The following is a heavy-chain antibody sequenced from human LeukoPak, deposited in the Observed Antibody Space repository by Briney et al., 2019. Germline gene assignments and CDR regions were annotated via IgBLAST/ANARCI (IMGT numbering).Heavy chain of an antibody. D-gene: IGHD6-19*01. V-gene: IGHV1-18*01. J-gene: IGHJ6*02. Sequence: ASVKVSCKASGYTFTRYGISWVRQAPGQGLEWMGWISAYNGNINYAQKVQGRVTMTTDTSTGTAYMELRSLRSDDTAVYYCARDEYSSGWYGGPYGMDVWGQGTTVTVSS. CDR2: ISAYNGNI. CDR1: GYTFTRYG. CDR3: ARDEYSSGWYGGPYGMDV.